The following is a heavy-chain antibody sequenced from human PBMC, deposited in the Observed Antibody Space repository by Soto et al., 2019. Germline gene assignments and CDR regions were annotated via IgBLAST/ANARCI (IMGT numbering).Heavy chain of an antibody. CDR1: GGSISRNNYF. CDR2: IYYAGIT. V-gene: IGHV4-39*07. Sequence: SETLSLTCTVSGGSISRNNYFWGWIRQPPGKGLEWIGNIYYAGITYYNPSPKSRVTMSVDTSKNQFSLKLNAVTAADTAVYYCARDDYKDGGNNWFDPWGRGTLVTVSS. J-gene: IGHJ5*02. D-gene: IGHD3-16*01. CDR3: ARDDYKDGGNNWFDP.